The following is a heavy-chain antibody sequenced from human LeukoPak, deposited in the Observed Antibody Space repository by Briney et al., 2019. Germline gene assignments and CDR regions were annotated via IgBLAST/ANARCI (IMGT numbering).Heavy chain of an antibody. CDR3: ARAHPTGRTPLYDIFFSGPQPNWFDP. J-gene: IGHJ5*02. V-gene: IGHV1-8*01. D-gene: IGHD3-9*01. Sequence: ASVKVSCKASGYTFTSYDINWVRQATGQGLEWMGWMNPNSGNTGYAQKFQGRVTMTRNTSISTAYMELSSLRSEDTAVYYCARAHPTGRTPLYDIFFSGPQPNWFDPWGQGTLVTVSS. CDR1: GYTFTSYD. CDR2: MNPNSGNT.